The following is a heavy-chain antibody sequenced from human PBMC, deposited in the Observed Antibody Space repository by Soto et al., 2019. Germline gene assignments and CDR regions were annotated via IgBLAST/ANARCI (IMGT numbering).Heavy chain of an antibody. D-gene: IGHD2-21*01. J-gene: IGHJ4*02. CDR2: ISIRDTT. V-gene: IGHV3-23*01. CDR3: ANLRAYVSALYYFDY. Sequence: GGSLRLSCTASGFTFSNYPMGWVRQAPGKGLEWVAGISIRDTTYYADSVKGRFTISRDNSKAALSLQIHSLGAEDTAIYFCANLRAYVSALYYFDYWGLGTLVTVSS. CDR1: GFTFSNYP.